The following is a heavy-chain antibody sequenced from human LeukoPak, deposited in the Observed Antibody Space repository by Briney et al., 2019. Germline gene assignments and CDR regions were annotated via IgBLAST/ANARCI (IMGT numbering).Heavy chain of an antibody. Sequence: GESLQISCKGSGYSFTSYWIAWVRQMPGKGLECIGIIYPGDSETRYSPSFQGQVTISADKSISTAYLQWSSLKASDTAMYYCARRHRANYPSDYWGQGTLVTVSS. J-gene: IGHJ4*02. D-gene: IGHD1-7*01. CDR3: ARRHRANYPSDY. V-gene: IGHV5-51*01. CDR1: GYSFTSYW. CDR2: IYPGDSET.